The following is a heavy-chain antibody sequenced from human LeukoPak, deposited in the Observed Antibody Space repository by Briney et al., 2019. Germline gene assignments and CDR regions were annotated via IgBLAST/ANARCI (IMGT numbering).Heavy chain of an antibody. V-gene: IGHV4-39*01. Sequence: SETLSLTCTVSGGSITSSNYFWGWIRQPPGKGLEWIGSMHYSGSTYYNPSLRSRVTISVDTSKNQFSLRLSTVTAADTAVYHCARHAVTGTNWFDPWGQGTQVAVSS. CDR1: GGSITSSNYF. D-gene: IGHD6-19*01. CDR3: ARHAVTGTNWFDP. J-gene: IGHJ5*02. CDR2: MHYSGST.